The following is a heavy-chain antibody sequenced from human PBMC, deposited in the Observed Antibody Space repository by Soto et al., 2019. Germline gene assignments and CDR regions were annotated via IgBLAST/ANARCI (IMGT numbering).Heavy chain of an antibody. CDR3: AKDASRALTPGYSSLNYYYGMDV. D-gene: IGHD6-13*01. CDR1: GFTFSSYA. Sequence: GGSLRLSCAASGFTFSSYAMSWVRQAPGKGLEWVSAISASGGSTYYADSVKGRFTISRDNSKNTLYLQMNSLRAEDTAVYYCAKDASRALTPGYSSLNYYYGMDVWGQGTTVTVSS. V-gene: IGHV3-23*01. CDR2: ISASGGST. J-gene: IGHJ6*02.